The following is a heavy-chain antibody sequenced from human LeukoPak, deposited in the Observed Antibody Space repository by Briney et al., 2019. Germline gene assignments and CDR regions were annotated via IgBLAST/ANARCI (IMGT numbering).Heavy chain of an antibody. CDR2: IYSGGST. CDR1: GFTVSSNY. V-gene: IGHV3-66*01. Sequence: PGGSLRLSCAASGFTVSSNYMSWVRQAPGKGLEWVSVIYSGGSTYYADSVKGRFTISRDNSKNTLYLQMNSLRAEDTAVYYCARGAVAAADAFFDQWGQGTLVTVSS. D-gene: IGHD6-13*01. CDR3: ARGAVAAADAFFDQ. J-gene: IGHJ4*02.